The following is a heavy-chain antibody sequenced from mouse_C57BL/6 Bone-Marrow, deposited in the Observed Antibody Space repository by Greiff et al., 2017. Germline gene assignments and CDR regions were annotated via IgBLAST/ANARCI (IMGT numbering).Heavy chain of an antibody. D-gene: IGHD2-3*01. Sequence: EVQGVESGAELVRPGASVKLSCTASGFNIKDDYMHWVKQRPEQGLEWIGWIDPENGDTEYASKFQGKATITADTSSNTAYLQLSSLTSEDTAVYYCTTDGYYGDYFDCWGQGTTLTVSS. J-gene: IGHJ2*01. CDR2: IDPENGDT. V-gene: IGHV14-4*01. CDR1: GFNIKDDY. CDR3: TTDGYYGDYFDC.